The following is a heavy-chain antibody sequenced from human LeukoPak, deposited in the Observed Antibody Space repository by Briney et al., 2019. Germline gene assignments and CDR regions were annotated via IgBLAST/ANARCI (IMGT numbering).Heavy chain of an antibody. J-gene: IGHJ6*03. CDR2: IYTSGST. V-gene: IGHV4-39*07. CDR1: GGSISSGSYY. CDR3: ARSRSDYMDV. Sequence: SETLSLTCTVSGGSISSGSYYWGWIRQPPGKGLEWIGSIYTSGSTNYNPSLKSRVTMSVDTSKNQFSLKLSSVTAADTAVYYCARSRSDYMDVWGKGTTVTVSS.